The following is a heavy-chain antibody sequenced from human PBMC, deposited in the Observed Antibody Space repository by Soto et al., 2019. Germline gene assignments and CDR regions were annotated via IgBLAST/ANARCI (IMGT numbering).Heavy chain of an antibody. CDR1: EFTVSSNY. V-gene: IGHV3-53*01. J-gene: IGHJ6*02. CDR3: ARDSPTYSSRSSTYGMDV. CDR2: IYSGGST. Sequence: PGGSLRLSCAASEFTVSSNYMSWVRQAPGKGLEWVSVIYSGGSTYYADSVKGRFTISRDNSKNTLYLQMNSLRAEDTAVYYCARDSPTYSSRSSTYGMDVWGQGTTVTVSS. D-gene: IGHD6-13*01.